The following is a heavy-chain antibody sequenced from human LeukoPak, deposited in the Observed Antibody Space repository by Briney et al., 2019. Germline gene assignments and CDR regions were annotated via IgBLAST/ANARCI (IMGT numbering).Heavy chain of an antibody. J-gene: IGHJ4*02. CDR2: INAGNGNT. D-gene: IGHD3-22*01. Sequence: RQAPGXXLEWMGWINAGNGNTKYSQKFRGRVTITRDTSASTAYMELSSLRSEDTAVYYCARVDYYDSSGYYYFDYWGQGTLATVSS. V-gene: IGHV1-3*01. CDR3: ARVDYYDSSGYYYFDY.